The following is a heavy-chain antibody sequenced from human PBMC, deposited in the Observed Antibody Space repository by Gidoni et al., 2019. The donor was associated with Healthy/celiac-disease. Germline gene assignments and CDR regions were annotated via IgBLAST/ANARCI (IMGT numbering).Heavy chain of an antibody. D-gene: IGHD2-15*01. CDR2: INHSGST. CDR1: GGSFSGSY. V-gene: IGHV4-34*01. J-gene: IGHJ4*02. Sequence: QVQLQQWGAGLLKPSETLSLTCAVHGGSFSGSYWSWIRQPPGKGLEWIGEINHSGSTHYNPSLKSRVTISVDTSKNQFSLKLSSVTAADTAVYYCARGGGSGGGCSGGSCYSLHYWGQGTLVTVSS. CDR3: ARGGGSGGGCSGGSCYSLHY.